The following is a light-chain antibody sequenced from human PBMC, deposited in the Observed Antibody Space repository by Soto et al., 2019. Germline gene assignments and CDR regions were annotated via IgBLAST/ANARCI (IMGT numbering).Light chain of an antibody. CDR1: SSDVGGYNY. Sequence: QSVLTQPPSASGSPGQSVTISCTGTSSDVGGYNYVSWYQHHPGKAPQLMIYEVSRRPSGVPDRFSGSKSGSTASLTVSGLQAEDEADYYCSSYAGSNSWVFGGGPKLTVL. CDR2: EVS. CDR3: SSYAGSNSWV. J-gene: IGLJ3*02. V-gene: IGLV2-8*01.